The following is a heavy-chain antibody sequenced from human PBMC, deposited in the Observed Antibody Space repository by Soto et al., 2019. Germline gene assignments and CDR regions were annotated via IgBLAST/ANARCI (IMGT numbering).Heavy chain of an antibody. V-gene: IGHV1-18*04. CDR2: ISPKSANT. Sequence: QIQLVQSGAELKKPGASVKVSCDASGYSFSKYDISWLRQAPGQGPEWMGRISPKSANTNYAQKFQGRVTMTADTSTSTAYMELRGLRSDDTAVYYCATSYDSGFDPWGQGTLVTVSS. D-gene: IGHD5-12*01. CDR3: ATSYDSGFDP. J-gene: IGHJ5*02. CDR1: GYSFSKYD.